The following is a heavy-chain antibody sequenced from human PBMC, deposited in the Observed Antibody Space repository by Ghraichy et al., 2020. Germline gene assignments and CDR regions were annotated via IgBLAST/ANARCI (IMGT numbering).Heavy chain of an antibody. CDR2: ISGSGGST. CDR1: GFTFSSYA. V-gene: IGHV3-23*01. Sequence: LTCAASGFTFSSYAMSWVRQAPGKGLEWVSAISGSGGSTYYADSVKGRFTISRDNSKNTLYLQMNSLRAEDTAVYYCAKQYDFWSGSDYWGQGTLVTVSS. CDR3: AKQYDFWSGSDY. J-gene: IGHJ4*02. D-gene: IGHD3-3*01.